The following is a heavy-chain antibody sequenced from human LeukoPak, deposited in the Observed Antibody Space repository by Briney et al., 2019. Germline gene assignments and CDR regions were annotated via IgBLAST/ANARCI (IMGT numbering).Heavy chain of an antibody. CDR3: ARALGRLQPYYYNYGMDV. J-gene: IGHJ6*02. D-gene: IGHD5-24*01. CDR2: TKQDGSEK. CDR1: GFTFSSHW. V-gene: IGHV3-7*01. Sequence: AESLTRSSAAAGFTFSSHWRGWVRQAPGKGREWVANTKQDGSEKDYVDLVKGRLTICRENGKNSLYLKMNSLRDEDTTVYYCARALGRLQPYYYNYGMDVGGQGTRVTVSS.